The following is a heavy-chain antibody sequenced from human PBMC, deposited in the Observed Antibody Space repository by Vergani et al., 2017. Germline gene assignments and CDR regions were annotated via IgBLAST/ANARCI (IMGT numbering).Heavy chain of an antibody. D-gene: IGHD1-14*01. CDR1: GFTFSSYS. J-gene: IGHJ4*02. CDR2: ISSSSSTI. Sequence: EVQLVESGGGLVQPGGSLRLSCAASGFTFSSYSMNWVRQAPGKGLAWVSYISSSSSTIYYADSVKGRFTSSRDNAKNSLYLQMNSLRAEDTAVYYCARDEPIADFDYWGQGTLVTVSS. CDR3: ARDEPIADFDY. V-gene: IGHV3-48*01.